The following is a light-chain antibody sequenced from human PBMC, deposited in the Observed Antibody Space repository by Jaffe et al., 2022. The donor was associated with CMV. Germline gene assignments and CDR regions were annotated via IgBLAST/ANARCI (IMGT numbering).Light chain of an antibody. Sequence: DIQMTQSPSSLSASVGDRVTITCRASQSIGNYLNWYQQKPGKAPNLLIYSASSLQSGVPSRFSGSGSGTDFSLTISSLQPEDFATYYCQQSSNAPYTFGRGIKLEIK. CDR1: QSIGNY. CDR3: QQSSNAPYT. V-gene: IGKV1-39*01. J-gene: IGKJ2*01. CDR2: SAS.